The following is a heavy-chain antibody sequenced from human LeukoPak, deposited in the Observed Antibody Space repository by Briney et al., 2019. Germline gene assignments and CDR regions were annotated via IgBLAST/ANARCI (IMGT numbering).Heavy chain of an antibody. J-gene: IGHJ6*02. V-gene: IGHV3-33*01. CDR3: ARANYGSGSNYYYGKDV. CDR1: GFTFSTYG. Sequence: GGSLRLSCAASGFTFSTYGMHWVRQAPGKGLEWVAVIWFDGSNKYYADSVKGRFTISRDNSKNTLYLQVSSLRAEDTAVYYCARANYGSGSNYYYGKDVWGQGTTVTVSS. CDR2: IWFDGSNK. D-gene: IGHD3-10*01.